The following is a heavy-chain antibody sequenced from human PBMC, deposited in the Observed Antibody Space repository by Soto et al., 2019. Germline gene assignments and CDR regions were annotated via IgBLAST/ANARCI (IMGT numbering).Heavy chain of an antibody. Sequence: SETLSLTGAVHVGSFSGYYWSWIRQPPGKGLEWIGEINHSGSTNYNPSLKSRVTISVDTSKNQFSLKLSSVTAADTAVYYCARNGSYYDFWSGYYFGGGMDVWGQGTTVTVSS. CDR3: ARNGSYYDFWSGYYFGGGMDV. CDR1: VGSFSGYY. V-gene: IGHV4-34*01. CDR2: INHSGST. J-gene: IGHJ6*02. D-gene: IGHD3-3*01.